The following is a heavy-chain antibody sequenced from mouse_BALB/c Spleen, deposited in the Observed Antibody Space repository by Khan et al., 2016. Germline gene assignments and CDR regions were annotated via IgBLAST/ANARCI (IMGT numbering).Heavy chain of an antibody. J-gene: IGHJ3*01. CDR1: GFNIKDYY. CDR3: ALDGYWFAY. D-gene: IGHD2-3*01. CDR2: IDPENGNT. Sequence: MQLQQSGAELVRPGALVKLSCKASGFNIKDYYMHWVKQRPEQGLEWIGWIDPENGNTIYDPKFQGKASITADTSSNTAYLQLSSLTSEDTAVYYCALDGYWFAYWGQGTLVTVSA. V-gene: IGHV14-1*02.